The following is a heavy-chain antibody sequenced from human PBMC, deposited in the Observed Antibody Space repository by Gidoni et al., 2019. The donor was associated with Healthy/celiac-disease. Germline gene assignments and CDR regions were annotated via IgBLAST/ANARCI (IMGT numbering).Heavy chain of an antibody. V-gene: IGHV2-5*02. CDR2: IYWDDDK. D-gene: IGHD4-17*01. CDR1: WFSLSTSGVG. CDR3: AHGDRYGDYYFDY. J-gene: IGHJ4*02. Sequence: QITLKESGPTLVKPTQTLTLTCNFSWFSLSTSGVGVGWIRQPPGTALEWLPLIYWDDDKRYSQSLKSRLTITKDTSKNQFVLTMTNMDPVDTATYYCAHGDRYGDYYFDYWGQGTLVTVSS.